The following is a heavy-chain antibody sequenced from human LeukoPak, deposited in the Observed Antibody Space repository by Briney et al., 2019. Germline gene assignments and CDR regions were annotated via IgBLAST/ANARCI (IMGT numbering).Heavy chain of an antibody. V-gene: IGHV4-61*02. J-gene: IGHJ4*02. CDR3: ARVTPSAYCSGGSSYPNFDY. CDR1: GGSISSGSYY. Sequence: SQTLSLTCTVSGGSISSGSYYWSWIRQPAGKGLEWIGRIYTSGSTNYNPSLKSRVTISVDTSKNQFSLKLSSVTAADTAVYYCARVTPSAYCSGGSSYPNFDYWGQGTLVTVSS. CDR2: IYTSGST. D-gene: IGHD2-15*01.